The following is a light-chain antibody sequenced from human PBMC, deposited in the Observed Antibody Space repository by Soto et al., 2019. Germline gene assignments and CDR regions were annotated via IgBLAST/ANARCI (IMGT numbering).Light chain of an antibody. Sequence: EIVLTQSPGTLSLSPGERATLSCRASQSVTSSYLAWHQQKPGQAPRLLIYGASRRATGIPDRFSGSGSGTDFTLTISRLEPEDFAVYYCQQYGSSPFTFCPGTKVDIK. CDR1: QSVTSSY. CDR2: GAS. V-gene: IGKV3-20*01. J-gene: IGKJ3*01. CDR3: QQYGSSPFT.